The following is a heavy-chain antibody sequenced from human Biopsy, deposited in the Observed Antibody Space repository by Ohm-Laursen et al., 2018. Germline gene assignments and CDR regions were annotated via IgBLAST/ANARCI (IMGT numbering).Heavy chain of an antibody. D-gene: IGHD1-26*01. CDR2: MNPNSGKT. J-gene: IGHJ4*02. Sequence: ASVKVSCKASGYTFISYDIDWVRQATGQGPEWMGWMNPNSGKTGYAQKFQGRVTMTTNTSVNTAYMELSSLTFEDTAVYYCAIEGGTYSKPFDYWGQRSQVIVSS. CDR1: GYTFISYD. V-gene: IGHV1-8*01. CDR3: AIEGGTYSKPFDY.